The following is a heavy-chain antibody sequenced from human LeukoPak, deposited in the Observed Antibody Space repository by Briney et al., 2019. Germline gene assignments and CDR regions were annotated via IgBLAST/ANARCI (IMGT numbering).Heavy chain of an antibody. CDR3: ARSHSNYFDH. CDR2: INPRTGST. CDR1: GYIFIDYY. Sequence: ASVKVCCKASGYIFIDYYVHWIRQAPGRSLEWMGLINPRTGSTDYAQMFQDRVTMTRDTSISTASMELMNLTSDDTAVYYCARSHSNYFDHWGQGALVTVSS. J-gene: IGHJ4*02. V-gene: IGHV1-2*02.